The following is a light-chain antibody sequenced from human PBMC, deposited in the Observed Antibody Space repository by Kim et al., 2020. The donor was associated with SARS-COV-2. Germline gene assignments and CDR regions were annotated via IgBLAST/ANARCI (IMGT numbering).Light chain of an antibody. CDR1: QSVSIN. CDR2: DAS. Sequence: EVVMTQSPATLSVSPGERATLSCWASQSVSINLAWYQQQPGQAPSLLFYDASTRATGVPARISGSGCATDFTPTISSLQSEDVAVYYWQQYDVWPPITFGQGTRLEIK. J-gene: IGKJ5*01. CDR3: QQYDVWPPIT. V-gene: IGKV3-15*01.